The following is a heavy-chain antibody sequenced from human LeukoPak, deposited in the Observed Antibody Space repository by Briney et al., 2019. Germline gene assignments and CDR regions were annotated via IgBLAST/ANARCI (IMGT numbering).Heavy chain of an antibody. D-gene: IGHD6-19*01. V-gene: IGHV3-33*01. CDR2: IWYDGSNK. CDR3: ARGIAVAEGWFDP. J-gene: IGHJ5*02. Sequence: GRSLRLSCAASGFTFSSYGMHWVRQAPGKGLEWVAVIWYDGSNKYYADSVKGRFTISRDNSKNTLYLQMNSLRAEDTAVYYCARGIAVAEGWFDPWGQGTLVTVS. CDR1: GFTFSSYG.